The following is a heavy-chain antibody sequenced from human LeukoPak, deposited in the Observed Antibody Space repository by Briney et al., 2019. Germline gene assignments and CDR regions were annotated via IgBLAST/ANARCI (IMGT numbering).Heavy chain of an antibody. CDR3: AKWPDYGSGSSLDY. Sequence: PGGSLRLSCAASGFTFKNYAMSWVRQAPGKGLEWVSGMGCCDSVTYYTDSVKGRFTISRDNSENTLYLQMNSLRAEDTAVYYCAKWPDYGSGSSLDYWGQGTLVTVSS. D-gene: IGHD3-10*01. CDR1: GFTFKNYA. V-gene: IGHV3-23*01. J-gene: IGHJ4*02. CDR2: MGCCDSVT.